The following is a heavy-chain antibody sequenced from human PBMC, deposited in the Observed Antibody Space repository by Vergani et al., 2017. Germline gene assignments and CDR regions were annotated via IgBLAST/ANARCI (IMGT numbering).Heavy chain of an antibody. J-gene: IGHJ4*02. CDR3: ARVSRSYDSSGYLDY. V-gene: IGHV3-64*01. CDR2: LSSNGGST. CDR1: GFTFSSYA. Sequence: EVQLVESGGGLVQPGGSLRLSCAASGFTFSSYAMHWVRQAPGKGLEYVSTLSSNGGSTYYANALKARFTISRDNSNITLYLQMGSLRAEDMAVYYCARVSRSYDSSGYLDYWGQGTLVTVSS. D-gene: IGHD3-22*01.